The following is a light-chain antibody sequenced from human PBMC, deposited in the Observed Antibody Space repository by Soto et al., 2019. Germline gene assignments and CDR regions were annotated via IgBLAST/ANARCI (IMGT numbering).Light chain of an antibody. V-gene: IGKV3-15*01. CDR2: GAS. J-gene: IGKJ3*01. Sequence: PGERATLSCRASQSVSSNLAWYQQRPGQAPRLLIYGASTRATGIPARFSGSGSGTEFSLTISSLQSEDFAVYYCQQYNNWPPFTFGPGTKVDIK. CDR1: QSVSSN. CDR3: QQYNNWPPFT.